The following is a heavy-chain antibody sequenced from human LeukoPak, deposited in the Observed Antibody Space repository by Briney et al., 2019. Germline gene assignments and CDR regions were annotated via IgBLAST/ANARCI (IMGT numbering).Heavy chain of an antibody. D-gene: IGHD3-10*01. CDR1: GYTFTGYY. CDR2: INPNSGGT. V-gene: IGHV1-2*02. CDR3: ARDLWFGELSPPGY. J-gene: IGHJ4*02. Sequence: GASVKVSCKASGYTFTGYYMHWVRQAPGQGLEWMGWINPNSGGTNYAQKFQGRVTMTRDTSISTAYMELSRLRSDDTAVYYRARDLWFGELSPPGYWGQGTLVTVSS.